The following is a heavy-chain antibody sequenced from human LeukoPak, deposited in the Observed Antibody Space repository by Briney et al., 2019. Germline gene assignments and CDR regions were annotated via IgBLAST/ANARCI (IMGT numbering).Heavy chain of an antibody. CDR2: IYYSGNP. CDR1: GGSITSGNYF. CDR3: ARHVDYGDRLY. J-gene: IGHJ4*02. D-gene: IGHD4-17*01. V-gene: IGHV4-39*01. Sequence: SESLSLTCTVSGGSITSGNYFWGWIRQPPGQGLEWIVTIYYSGNPYYNPSLESRVTISLDTSKNQFSLKLNSVTAADTAVYYCARHVDYGDRLYWGQGTLVTVSS.